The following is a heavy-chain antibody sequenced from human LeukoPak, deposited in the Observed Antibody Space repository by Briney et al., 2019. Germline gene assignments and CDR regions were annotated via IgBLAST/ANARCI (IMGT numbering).Heavy chain of an antibody. J-gene: IGHJ4*02. V-gene: IGHV3-23*01. CDR3: AKRATGGLYYFDY. CDR1: GFTFSSYA. CDR2: ISSNGGST. Sequence: PGGSLRLSCAASGFTFSSYAMSWVRQAPGKGLEYVSAISSNGGSTYCADSVKGRFTISRDNSKNTLFLQMNSLRAEDTAVYYCAKRATGGLYYFDYWGQGILVTVSS. D-gene: IGHD7-27*01.